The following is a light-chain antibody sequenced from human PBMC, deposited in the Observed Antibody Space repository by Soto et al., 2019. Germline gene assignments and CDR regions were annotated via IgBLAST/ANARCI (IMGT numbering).Light chain of an antibody. J-gene: IGKJ5*01. CDR3: QQYENLPT. V-gene: IGKV1-33*01. CDR1: QNINNY. Sequence: DIQMTQSPSSLSASVGDRVTITCQASQNINNYLNWYQQKPGRAPKLLIYDASNLEAGVPSRFRGSGSGTDFTFIISRLQPEDIATNYCQQYENLPTFGQGTRLEIK. CDR2: DAS.